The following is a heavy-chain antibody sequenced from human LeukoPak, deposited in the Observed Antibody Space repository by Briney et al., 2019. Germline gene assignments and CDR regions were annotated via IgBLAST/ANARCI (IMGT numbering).Heavy chain of an antibody. CDR3: ARDLGRYYDSSGYYQPIDY. J-gene: IGHJ4*02. V-gene: IGHV1-2*02. CDR1: GYTFTGYY. CDR2: INPNSGGT. D-gene: IGHD3-22*01. Sequence: ASVKVSCKASGYTFTGYYMHWVRQAPGQGLEWMGWINPNSGGTNYAQKLQGRVTMTTDTSTSTAYVELRSLRSDDTAVYYCARDLGRYYDSSGYYQPIDYWGQGTLVTVSS.